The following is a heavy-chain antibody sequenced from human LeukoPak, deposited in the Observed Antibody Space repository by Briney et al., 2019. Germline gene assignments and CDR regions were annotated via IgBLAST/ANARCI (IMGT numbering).Heavy chain of an antibody. V-gene: IGHV3-7*01. J-gene: IGHJ3*02. CDR2: IKQDGSEK. Sequence: GGSLRLSCAASGFTFSSYWMSWVRQAPGRGREWGANIKQDGSEKKYVDSVKGRFTISRDNAKNSLYLQMNSLRAEDTAVYYCARDTPGYYYDSSRNAFDIWGQGTMVTVSS. CDR1: GFTFSSYW. CDR3: ARDTPGYYYDSSRNAFDI. D-gene: IGHD3-22*01.